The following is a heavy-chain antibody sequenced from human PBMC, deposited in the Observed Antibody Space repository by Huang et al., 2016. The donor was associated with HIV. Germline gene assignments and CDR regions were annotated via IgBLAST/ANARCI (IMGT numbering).Heavy chain of an antibody. D-gene: IGHD3-3*01. V-gene: IGHV4-61*09. CDR2: IYTTGST. J-gene: IGHJ4*02. CDR1: GASIASGRYF. CDR3: ARGRVTSSGVVQSYDY. Sequence: VQLQESGPGLVKPSQTLSLSCNVSGASIASGRYFWNWIRQPAGGGLEWIGHIYTTGSTDYHPSLKSRVAVSSDTSKNQVSLSLRSVTAADTAVYFCARGRVTSSGVVQSYDYWGQGSLVTVSS.